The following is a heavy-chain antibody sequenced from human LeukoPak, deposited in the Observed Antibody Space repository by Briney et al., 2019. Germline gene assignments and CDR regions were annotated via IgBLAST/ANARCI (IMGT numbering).Heavy chain of an antibody. Sequence: ASVKVSCKASAYTFTSYDINWVRQATGQGLEWMGWVNPNSGHTGYAQKFQGRVTMTRNTSISTAYMELSSLTSEDTALYYCARGAPGSYCSGGSCPYFDYWGQGTLVSVSS. CDR1: AYTFTSYD. CDR3: ARGAPGSYCSGGSCPYFDY. D-gene: IGHD2-15*01. J-gene: IGHJ4*02. CDR2: VNPNSGHT. V-gene: IGHV1-8*01.